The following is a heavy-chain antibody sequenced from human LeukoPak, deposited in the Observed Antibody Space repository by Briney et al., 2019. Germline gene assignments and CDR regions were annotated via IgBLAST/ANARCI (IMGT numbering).Heavy chain of an antibody. CDR3: ASNYGSGTYYYYGMDV. CDR1: GGSFSGYY. Sequence: SETLSLTCAVYGGSFSGYYRSWIRQPPGKGLEWIGEINHSGSTNYNPSLKSRVTISVDTSKNQFSLKLSSVTAADTAVYYCASNYGSGTYYYYGMDVWGKGTTVTVSS. V-gene: IGHV4-34*01. J-gene: IGHJ6*04. D-gene: IGHD3-10*01. CDR2: INHSGST.